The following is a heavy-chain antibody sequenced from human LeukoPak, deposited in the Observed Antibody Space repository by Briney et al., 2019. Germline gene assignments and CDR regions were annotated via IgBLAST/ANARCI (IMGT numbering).Heavy chain of an antibody. Sequence: GGSLRLSCAASGFTFSSYSMNWVRQAPGKGLEWVSSISSSSSYIYYADSVKGRFTISRDNAKNSLYLQMNSLRAEDTAVYYCAREGYYGSGSYYSTGYYYMDVWGKGTTVTISS. D-gene: IGHD3-10*01. CDR1: GFTFSSYS. CDR2: ISSSSSYI. J-gene: IGHJ6*03. V-gene: IGHV3-21*01. CDR3: AREGYYGSGSYYSTGYYYMDV.